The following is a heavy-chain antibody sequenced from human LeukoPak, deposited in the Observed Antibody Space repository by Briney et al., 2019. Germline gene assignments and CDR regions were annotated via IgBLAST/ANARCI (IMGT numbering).Heavy chain of an antibody. CDR2: IYHSGST. J-gene: IGHJ4*02. V-gene: IGHV4-30-2*01. CDR1: GGSISSGGYS. D-gene: IGHD4-17*01. Sequence: TSETLSLTCAVSGGSISSGGYSWSWIRQPPGEGLEWIGYIYHSGSTYYNPSLKSRVTISVDRSKNQFSPKLSSVTAADTAVYYCARGGDYGPYFDYWGQGTLVTVSS. CDR3: ARGGDYGPYFDY.